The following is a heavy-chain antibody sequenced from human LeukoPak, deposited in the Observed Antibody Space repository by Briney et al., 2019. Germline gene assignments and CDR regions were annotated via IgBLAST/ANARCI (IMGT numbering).Heavy chain of an antibody. V-gene: IGHV3-74*01. Sequence: GGSLRLSCAASGFTFSSYWMHWVRQAPGKGLVWVSRINSDGSSTSYADSVKGRFTISRDNAKNTLYLQMNSLRAEDTAVYYCARVRVGNKYSSSWYGNYYYMDVWGKGTTVTVSS. CDR2: INSDGSST. D-gene: IGHD6-13*01. J-gene: IGHJ6*03. CDR3: ARVRVGNKYSSSWYGNYYYMDV. CDR1: GFTFSSYW.